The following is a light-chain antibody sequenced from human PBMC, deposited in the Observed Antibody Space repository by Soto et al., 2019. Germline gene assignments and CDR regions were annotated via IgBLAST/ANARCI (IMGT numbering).Light chain of an antibody. CDR2: EVS. J-gene: IGLJ1*01. CDR1: SSDVGNYKY. CDR3: SSYTSSSTYV. Sequence: QSALTQPASVSGSPGQSITISCTGTSSDVGNYKYVSWYQLHPGKAPKLMVYEVSNRPSGVSNRFSGSKSGNTASLTISGLQAEDEADYHCSSYTSSSTYVFGTGTKLTVL. V-gene: IGLV2-14*01.